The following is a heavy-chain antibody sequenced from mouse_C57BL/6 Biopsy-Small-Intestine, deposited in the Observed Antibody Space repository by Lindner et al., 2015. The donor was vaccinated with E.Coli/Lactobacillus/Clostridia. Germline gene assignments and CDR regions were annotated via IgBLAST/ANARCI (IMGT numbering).Heavy chain of an antibody. CDR1: GFSFNTYA. V-gene: IGHV10-1*01. CDR3: VRHGDYYGSSYDWYFDV. Sequence: VQLQESGGGLVQPKGSLKLSCAASGFSFNTYAMNWVRQAPGKGLEWVARTRSKSNNYATYYADSVKDRFTISRDDSESMLYLQMNNLKTEDTAMYYCVRHGDYYGSSYDWYFDVWGTGTTVTVSS. J-gene: IGHJ1*03. CDR2: TRSKSNNYAT. D-gene: IGHD1-1*01.